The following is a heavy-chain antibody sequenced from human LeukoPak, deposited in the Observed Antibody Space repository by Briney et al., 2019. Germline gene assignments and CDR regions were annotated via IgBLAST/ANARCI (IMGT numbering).Heavy chain of an antibody. V-gene: IGHV4-39*01. CDR1: GGSISSSDYY. CDR3: ARALGYCSGGSCTRGYNWFDP. J-gene: IGHJ5*02. CDR2: IYYGGST. Sequence: SETLSLTCTVSGGSISSSDYYWGWIRQPPGKGLEWIGSIYYGGSTYYNPSLKSRVTISVDTSMNQFSLRLSFVTTADTAVYYCARALGYCSGGSCTRGYNWFDPWGQGTLVTVPS. D-gene: IGHD2-15*01.